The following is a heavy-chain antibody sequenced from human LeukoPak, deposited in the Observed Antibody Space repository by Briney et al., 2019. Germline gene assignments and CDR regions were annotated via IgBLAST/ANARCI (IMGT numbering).Heavy chain of an antibody. CDR2: ISTYNGDT. CDR3: AREGLGELTLDY. CDR1: GGAFNTYT. Sequence: ASVKVSCKASGGAFNTYTFSWVRQAPGQGLEWMGWISTYNGDTNYAQKLQGRVTMTTDTSTNTAYMELRSLRSDDTAVYYCAREGLGELTLDYWGQGTLVTVSS. D-gene: IGHD3-16*01. V-gene: IGHV1-18*01. J-gene: IGHJ4*02.